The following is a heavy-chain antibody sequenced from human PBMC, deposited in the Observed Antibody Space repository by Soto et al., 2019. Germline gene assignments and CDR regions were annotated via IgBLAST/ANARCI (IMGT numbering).Heavy chain of an antibody. CDR2: ISYDGSNK. J-gene: IGHJ4*02. CDR1: GFTFSSYA. CDR3: ARASSDFDLWSGYNDY. V-gene: IGHV3-30-3*01. D-gene: IGHD3-3*01. Sequence: GGSLRLSCAASGFTFSSYAMHWVRQAPGKGLEWVAVISYDGSNKYYADSVKGRFTISRDNSKNTLYLQMSSLRAEDTAVYYCARASSDFDLWSGYNDYWGQGTLVTVSS.